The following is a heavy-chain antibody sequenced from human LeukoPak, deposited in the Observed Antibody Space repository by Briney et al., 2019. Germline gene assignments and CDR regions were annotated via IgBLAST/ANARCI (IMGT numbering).Heavy chain of an antibody. CDR1: GFTFSTPW. V-gene: IGHV3-15*01. CDR3: TTEYYDFWSGLYYYYGMDV. CDR2: FKAKLEGGTT. Sequence: GGSLRLSCAASGFTFSTPWMAWAARAQGKGLGGFALFKAKLEGGTTDYAAPVKRRFTISRDDSKNTLYLQMNSLKTEDTAVYYCTTEYYDFWSGLYYYYGMDVWGQGTTVTVSS. J-gene: IGHJ6*02. D-gene: IGHD3-3*01.